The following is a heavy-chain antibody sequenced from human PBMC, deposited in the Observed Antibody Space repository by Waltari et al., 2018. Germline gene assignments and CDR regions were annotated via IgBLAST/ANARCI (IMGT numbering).Heavy chain of an antibody. CDR3: ARNLRGRDGYNSYAFDL. D-gene: IGHD5-12*01. J-gene: IGHJ3*01. V-gene: IGHV1-69*19. CDR1: GGTFSRYS. Sequence: QVQLVQSGAEVKKSGSSVKVSCMASGGTFSRYSISGVRQAPGQGLEWMGGIIPIFGTANYAQKFQGRVTISADESANTVYMQLSSLRFEDTAVYYCARNLRGRDGYNSYAFDLWGHGTLVSVSS. CDR2: IIPIFGTA.